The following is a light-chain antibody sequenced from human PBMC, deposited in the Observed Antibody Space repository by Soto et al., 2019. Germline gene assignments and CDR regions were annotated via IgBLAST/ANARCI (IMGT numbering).Light chain of an antibody. CDR3: SSYTNSSPWV. J-gene: IGLJ3*02. Sequence: QSVLTQPASVSGPPGQSITISCTGTSSDVGGYNYVSWYQQHPGKAPKLMIYDVSNRPSGVSERFSGSKSGNTASLTISGLQAEDEADYYCSSYTNSSPWVFGGGTKLTVL. V-gene: IGLV2-14*01. CDR1: SSDVGGYNY. CDR2: DVS.